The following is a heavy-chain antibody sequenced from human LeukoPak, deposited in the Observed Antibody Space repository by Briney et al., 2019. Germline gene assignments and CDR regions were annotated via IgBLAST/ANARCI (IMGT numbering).Heavy chain of an antibody. Sequence: GGSLRLSXAASGFTFSNAWMSWVRQAPGKGLEWVGRIKSKTDGGTTDYAASVKGRFTISRDDSKNTLYLQMNSLKTEDTAVYYCTTVVHLLYMTTVTRIDYWGQGTLVTVSS. CDR2: IKSKTDGGTT. D-gene: IGHD4-17*01. V-gene: IGHV3-15*01. J-gene: IGHJ4*02. CDR1: GFTFSNAW. CDR3: TTVVHLLYMTTVTRIDY.